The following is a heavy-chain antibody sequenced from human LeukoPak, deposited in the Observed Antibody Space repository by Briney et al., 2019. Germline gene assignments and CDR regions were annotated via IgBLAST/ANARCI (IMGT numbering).Heavy chain of an antibody. CDR1: GLTFSDHY. D-gene: IGHD3-10*01. CDR2: ISSSSSSI. Sequence: PGGSLRLSCAASGLTFSDHYMDWVRQAPGKGLEWVSSISSSSSSIYYADSVKGRFSISRDNAKNSLYLQMNSLSAEDTAVYYCAGERGVGEFYWGQGTLVTVSS. J-gene: IGHJ4*02. CDR3: AGERGVGEFY. V-gene: IGHV3-21*01.